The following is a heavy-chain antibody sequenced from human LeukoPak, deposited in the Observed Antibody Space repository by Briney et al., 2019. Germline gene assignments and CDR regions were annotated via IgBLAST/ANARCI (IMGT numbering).Heavy chain of an antibody. J-gene: IGHJ6*02. CDR1: GGSISGGDYY. Sequence: SETLSLTCTVSGGSISGGDYYWSWIRQPPGKGLEWIGYIYYSGSTYYNPSLKSRVTISVDTSKNQFSLKLSSVTAADTAVYYCARDRTGTTAYYYGMDVWGQGTTVTVSS. CDR2: IYYSGST. CDR3: ARDRTGTTAYYYGMDV. D-gene: IGHD1-1*01. V-gene: IGHV4-30-4*01.